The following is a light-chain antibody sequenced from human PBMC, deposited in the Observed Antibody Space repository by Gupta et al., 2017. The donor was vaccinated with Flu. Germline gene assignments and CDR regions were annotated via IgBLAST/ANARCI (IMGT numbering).Light chain of an antibody. V-gene: IGKV3-20*01. CDR3: HQDLSSPG. J-gene: IGKJ1*01. Sequence: PGERATLSCRASQTVSSTYLDWYQQKPGQAPRLLIYGASNRATDIPDRFDGSGSGTDFTLTISRLERGDSASYYGHQDLSSPGFGQGTKVEIK. CDR2: GAS. CDR1: QTVSSTY.